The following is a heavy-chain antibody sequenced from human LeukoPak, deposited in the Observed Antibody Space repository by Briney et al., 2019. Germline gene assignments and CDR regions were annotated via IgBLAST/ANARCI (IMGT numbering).Heavy chain of an antibody. CDR1: GGSFSGYY. D-gene: IGHD2-8*01. J-gene: IGHJ4*02. V-gene: IGHV4-34*01. Sequence: SDTLSLTCAVYGGSFSGYYWSWMRQPPGKGLEWIGEINHSGSSNYSPYLKSRVTISVDTSKNQFSLKLSSVTAADTAVYYCARGIIFRYVVLMVYYYFDYWGQGTGVSVSS. CDR2: INHSGSS. CDR3: ARGIIFRYVVLMVYYYFDY.